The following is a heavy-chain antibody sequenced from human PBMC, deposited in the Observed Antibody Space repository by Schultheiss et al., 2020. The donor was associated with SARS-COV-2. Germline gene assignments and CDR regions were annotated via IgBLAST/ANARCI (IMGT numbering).Heavy chain of an antibody. V-gene: IGHV4-4*07. D-gene: IGHD6-19*01. CDR2: IYTSGST. J-gene: IGHJ3*02. CDR3: ARVPSSGWHDAFDI. Sequence: SETLSLTCTVSGGSISSYYWSWIRQPAGKGLEWIGRIYTSGSTNYNPSLKSRVTISVDTSKNQFSLKLSSVTAADTAVYYCARVPSSGWHDAFDIWGQGTMVTVSS. CDR1: GGSISSYY.